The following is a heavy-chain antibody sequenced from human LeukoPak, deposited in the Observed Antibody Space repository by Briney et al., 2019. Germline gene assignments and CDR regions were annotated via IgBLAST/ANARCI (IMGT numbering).Heavy chain of an antibody. V-gene: IGHV4-30-4*08. CDR3: ARGRNHYYYYMDV. D-gene: IGHD1-14*01. CDR1: GGSISSGDYY. CDR2: IYYSGST. J-gene: IGHJ6*03. Sequence: SQTLSLTCTVSGGSISSGDYYWSWIRQPPRKGLEWIGYIYYSGSTYYNPSFKSRVTISVDTSKNQFSLKLSSVTAADTAVYYCARGRNHYYYYMDVWGKGTTVTVSS.